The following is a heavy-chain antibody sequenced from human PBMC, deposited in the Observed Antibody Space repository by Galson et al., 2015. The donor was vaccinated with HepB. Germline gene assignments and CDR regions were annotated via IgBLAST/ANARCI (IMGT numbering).Heavy chain of an antibody. J-gene: IGHJ5*02. CDR1: GDSVSSNSAA. Sequence: CAISGDSVSSNSAAWNWIRQSPSRGLEWLGRTYYRSKWYNDYAVSVKSRITINPDTSKNQFSLQLNSVTPEDTAVYYCARAEDTMVRGVSQIISWFDPWGQGTLVTVSS. CDR3: ARAEDTMVRGVSQIISWFDP. CDR2: TYYRSKWYN. D-gene: IGHD3-10*01. V-gene: IGHV6-1*01.